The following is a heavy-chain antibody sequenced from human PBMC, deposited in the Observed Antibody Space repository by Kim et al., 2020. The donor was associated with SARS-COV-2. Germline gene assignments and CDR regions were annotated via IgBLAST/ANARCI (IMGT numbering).Heavy chain of an antibody. V-gene: IGHV3-23*01. J-gene: IGHJ4*02. D-gene: IGHD3-10*01. CDR3: AKSPTMVRGVYFDY. Sequence: ADSVKGRFTISRDNYKNTLYLQMNSLRAEDTAVYYCAKSPTMVRGVYFDYWGQGTLVTVSS.